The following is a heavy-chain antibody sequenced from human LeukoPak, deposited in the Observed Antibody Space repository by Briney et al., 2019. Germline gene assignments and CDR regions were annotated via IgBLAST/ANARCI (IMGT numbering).Heavy chain of an antibody. Sequence: GGSLRLSCAVSGFTLTSDKMHWVRQAPGKGLVWVSRFDTDGSSTTYADSVRGRFTISRGNAKNTLYLQMNSLRAEDTAVYYCARGSSNWNNAFDIWGQGTMVTVSS. CDR3: ARGSSNWNNAFDI. V-gene: IGHV3-74*01. CDR2: FDTDGSST. D-gene: IGHD1-1*01. CDR1: GFTLTSDK. J-gene: IGHJ3*02.